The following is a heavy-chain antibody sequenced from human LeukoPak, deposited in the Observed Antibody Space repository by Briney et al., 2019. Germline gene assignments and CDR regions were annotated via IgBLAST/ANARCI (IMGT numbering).Heavy chain of an antibody. CDR2: ISGSGGRT. D-gene: IGHD1-1*01. CDR1: GVTFSSYA. Sequence: GGSLRLSCAASGVTFSSYAMSWVRQAPGKGLEWVSAISGSGGRTYYADSVKGRVTISRDTSKTTLYLQMTTLTAEATAVYYCAKETTHYYSYYTMDVWGKGTTVTVSS. V-gene: IGHV3-23*01. J-gene: IGHJ6*03. CDR3: AKETTHYYSYYTMDV.